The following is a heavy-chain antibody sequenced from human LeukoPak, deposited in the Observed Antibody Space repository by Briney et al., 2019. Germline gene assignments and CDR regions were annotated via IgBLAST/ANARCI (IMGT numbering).Heavy chain of an antibody. CDR1: GGSISIYH. Sequence: PSETLSLTCSVSGGSISIYHWTWIRQNPEKGLEWIGYIYYSGGTYYNPSLKSRVTISVDTFKNQFSLKLTSVTAADTAVYYCARRGGITMIEYYWGQGTLVTVSS. J-gene: IGHJ4*02. CDR2: IYYSGGT. D-gene: IGHD3-22*01. CDR3: ARRGGITMIEYY. V-gene: IGHV4-59*08.